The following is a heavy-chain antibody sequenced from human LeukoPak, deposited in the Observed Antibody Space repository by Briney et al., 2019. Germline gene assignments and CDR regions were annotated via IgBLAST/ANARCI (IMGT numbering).Heavy chain of an antibody. D-gene: IGHD2-2*01. CDR1: GYTFTDYY. Sequence: ASVKVSCKASGYTFTDYYMHWVRQAPGQGLEWMGWINPNSGGTNYAQKFQGRVTMTRDKSISTAYMELSRLRSDDTAVYYCARTPSHKDIVVVPAAKGGIDYWGQGTLVTVSS. J-gene: IGHJ4*02. CDR3: ARTPSHKDIVVVPAAKGGIDY. V-gene: IGHV1-2*02. CDR2: INPNSGGT.